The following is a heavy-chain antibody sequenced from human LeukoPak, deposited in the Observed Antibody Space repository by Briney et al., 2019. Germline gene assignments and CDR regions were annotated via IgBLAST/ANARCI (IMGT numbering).Heavy chain of an antibody. V-gene: IGHV3-23*01. Sequence: GGSLRLSCAASGFTFSSYAMSWVRQAPGKGREWVSISGSGGDTYYADSVKGRYTISRDNSKNTLYLQMNSPRAEDTAVYYCAKARGATYGTYYFDYWGQGTLVTVSS. D-gene: IGHD4/OR15-4a*01. CDR1: GFTFSSYA. CDR3: AKARGATYGTYYFDY. CDR2: SGSGGDT. J-gene: IGHJ4*02.